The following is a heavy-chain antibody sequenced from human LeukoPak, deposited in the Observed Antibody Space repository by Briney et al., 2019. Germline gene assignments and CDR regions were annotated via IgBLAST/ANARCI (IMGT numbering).Heavy chain of an antibody. V-gene: IGHV3-23*01. CDR1: GFTFSSYS. Sequence: GGSLRLSCAASGFTFSSYSMSWVRQAPGKGLEWVSAINGSGGSTYYADSVKGRFTISGDNSKNTRYLQMNSLRAEDTAVYYCAKYDSSGDYAETYYYYGMDVWGQGTTVTVSS. D-gene: IGHD3-22*01. CDR3: AKYDSSGDYAETYYYYGMDV. J-gene: IGHJ6*02. CDR2: INGSGGST.